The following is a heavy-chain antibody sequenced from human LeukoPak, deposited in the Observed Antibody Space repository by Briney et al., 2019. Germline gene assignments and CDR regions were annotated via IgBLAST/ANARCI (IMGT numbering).Heavy chain of an antibody. CDR1: GFTFDDFG. CDR3: ARAGDTTGEYCSSTSCFQFDF. D-gene: IGHD2-2*01. CDR2: INWNGSGS. J-gene: IGHJ4*02. Sequence: GGSLRLSCAASGFTFDDFGMSWVRQAPGKGLEWVSRINWNGSGSGYADSVKGRFTISRDNAKNSLYLHMDSLRVEDTALYYCARAGDTTGEYCSSTSCFQFDFWGQGTLVTVSS. V-gene: IGHV3-20*04.